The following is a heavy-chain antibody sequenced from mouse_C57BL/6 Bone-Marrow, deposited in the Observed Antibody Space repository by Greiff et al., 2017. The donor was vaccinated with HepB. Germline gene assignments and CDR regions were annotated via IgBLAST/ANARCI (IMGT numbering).Heavy chain of an antibody. CDR3: ARGEARRDYFDY. Sequence: EVNVVESGGGLVKPGGSLKLSCAASGFTFSSYAMSWVRQTPEKRLEWVATISDGGSYTYYPDNVKGRFTISRDNAKNNLYLQMSHLKSEDTAMYYCARGEARRDYFDYWGQGTTLTVSS. J-gene: IGHJ2*01. CDR1: GFTFSSYA. V-gene: IGHV5-4*03. CDR2: ISDGGSYT.